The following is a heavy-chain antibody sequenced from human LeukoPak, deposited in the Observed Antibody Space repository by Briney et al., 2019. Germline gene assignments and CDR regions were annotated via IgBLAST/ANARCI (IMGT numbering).Heavy chain of an antibody. CDR1: GFTFNNYA. CDR2: LRSSGDNA. D-gene: IGHD6-6*01. CDR3: AKDLADEQLVLWFDP. Sequence: GGSLRLSCAASGFTFNNYAMNWVRQAPGKGLEWVSRLRSSGDNAFYADSVKGRFTISRDNSKNTLYLQMNSLRAEDTAVYYCAKDLADEQLVLWFDPWGQGTLVTVSS. V-gene: IGHV3-23*01. J-gene: IGHJ5*02.